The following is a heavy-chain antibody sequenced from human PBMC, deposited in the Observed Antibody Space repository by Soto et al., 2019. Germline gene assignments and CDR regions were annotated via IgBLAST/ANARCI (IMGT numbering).Heavy chain of an antibody. D-gene: IGHD3-10*01. V-gene: IGHV3-66*01. CDR2: VYSSGST. CDR3: ARDFSGKNDAFDI. CDR1: GFTVTTNY. Sequence: GGSLRLSCAASGFTVTTNYMSWVRQPPGNGLEFVSVVYSSGSTYYADSVKGRFTVSRDNSKNTLYLQMNSLRADYTAVYYCARDFSGKNDAFDIWGQGTVVTVSS. J-gene: IGHJ3*02.